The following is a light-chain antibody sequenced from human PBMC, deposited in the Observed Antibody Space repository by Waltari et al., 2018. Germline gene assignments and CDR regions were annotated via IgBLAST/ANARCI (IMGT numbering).Light chain of an antibody. J-gene: IGKJ1*01. CDR2: DVS. CDR3: QHYVRLPVT. Sequence: EIMLTQSPGTLSLSPGERATLSCRASQIIFRAFAWYQQKPGQAPRLLIYDVSTRASGIPDRFSGSGSGTDFSLTISRLAPEDFAVYYCQHYVRLPVTFGQGTKLEFK. CDR1: QIIFRAF. V-gene: IGKV3-20*01.